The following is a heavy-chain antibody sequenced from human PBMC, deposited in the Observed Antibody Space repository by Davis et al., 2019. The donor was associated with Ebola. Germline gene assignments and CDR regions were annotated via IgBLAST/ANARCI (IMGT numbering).Heavy chain of an antibody. V-gene: IGHV3-30*03. CDR1: GFTFSSYG. Sequence: GESLKIFCAASGFTFSSYGMHWVRQAPGKGLEWVAVISYDGSNKYFADSVKGRFTISRDNSKNTLYLQMNSLRPEDTAVYHCARGGYYDSSGYSHAAFDIWGQGTMVTVSS. CDR3: ARGGYYDSSGYSHAAFDI. J-gene: IGHJ3*02. D-gene: IGHD3-22*01. CDR2: ISYDGSNK.